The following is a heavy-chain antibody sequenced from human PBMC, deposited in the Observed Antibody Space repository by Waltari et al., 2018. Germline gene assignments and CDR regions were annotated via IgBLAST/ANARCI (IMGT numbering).Heavy chain of an antibody. CDR1: GFTFSTYW. V-gene: IGHV3-7*01. CDR3: ARDGDYGDYQASYYFDY. Sequence: EVQLVESGGGLVQPGGSLRLSCAASGFTFSTYWMNWVRQAPGKGLGWGANIKKDGSEKYYVDSVKGRFTISRDNAKNSLYLQMNSLRAEDTAVYYCARDGDYGDYQASYYFDYWGQGTLVTVSS. J-gene: IGHJ4*02. CDR2: IKKDGSEK. D-gene: IGHD4-17*01.